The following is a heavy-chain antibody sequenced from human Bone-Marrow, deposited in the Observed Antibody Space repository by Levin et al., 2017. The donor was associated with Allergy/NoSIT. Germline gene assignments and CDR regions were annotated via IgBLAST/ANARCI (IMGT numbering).Heavy chain of an antibody. D-gene: IGHD3-22*01. CDR3: ATDSYYESSGYYSYWNVDL. Sequence: SETLSLICRVSGGSIRSHYWSWIRQPPGKGLEWIGYFYYSGTTNYNPSLKSRVTMSLDRSRNQFSLNLTSVTAADTAVYYCATDSYYESSGYYSYWNVDLWGRGTQVTVSS. V-gene: IGHV4-59*11. J-gene: IGHJ2*01. CDR2: FYYSGTT. CDR1: GGSIRSHY.